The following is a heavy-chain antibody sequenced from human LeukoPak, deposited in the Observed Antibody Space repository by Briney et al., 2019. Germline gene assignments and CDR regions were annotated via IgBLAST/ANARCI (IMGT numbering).Heavy chain of an antibody. CDR3: VKEPRGWWLGAFDI. J-gene: IGHJ3*02. CDR2: INSNGDNI. V-gene: IGHV3-9*01. Sequence: PGGSLRLSCAASGFTFDDFAIHWVRQAPGKGLEWVSGINSNGDNIAYADSVKGRFTISRDNAKNSLYLQMNIVRAEDTALYYCVKEPRGWWLGAFDIWGQGTMVTVSS. CDR1: GFTFDDFA. D-gene: IGHD2-15*01.